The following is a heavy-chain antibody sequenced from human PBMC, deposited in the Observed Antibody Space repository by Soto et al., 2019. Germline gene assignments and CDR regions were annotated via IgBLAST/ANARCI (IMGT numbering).Heavy chain of an antibody. CDR3: AIPTLGYCSGGSCYGWYFYL. Sequence: QVQLVQSGAEVKKPGSSVKVSCKASGGTFSSYAISWERQAPGQGLEWMGGIIPIFGTANYAQKFQGRVTITADESTSTASIELSSRRSEDTAVYYCAIPTLGYCSGGSCYGWYFYLWGRGTLVTVSS. V-gene: IGHV1-69*12. J-gene: IGHJ2*01. CDR2: IIPIFGTA. CDR1: GGTFSSYA. D-gene: IGHD2-15*01.